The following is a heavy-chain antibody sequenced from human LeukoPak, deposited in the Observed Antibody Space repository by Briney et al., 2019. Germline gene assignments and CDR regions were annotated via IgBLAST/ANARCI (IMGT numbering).Heavy chain of an antibody. CDR3: AKDAHSSSWLLFDY. CDR1: GFTFSSYG. Sequence: GGSLRLSCAASGFTFSSYGMHWVRQAPGKGLEWVAVISYDGSNKYYADSVKGRFTISRDNSKNTLYLQMNSLRAEDTAVYYCAKDAHSSSWLLFDYWGQGTLVTVSS. V-gene: IGHV3-30*18. CDR2: ISYDGSNK. D-gene: IGHD6-13*01. J-gene: IGHJ4*02.